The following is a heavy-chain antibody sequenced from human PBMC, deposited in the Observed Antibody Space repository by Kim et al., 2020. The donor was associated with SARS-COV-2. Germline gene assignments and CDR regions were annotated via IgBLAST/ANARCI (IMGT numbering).Heavy chain of an antibody. Sequence: GGSLRLSCAASGFIFSDHYMSWIRQAPGKGLEWVSWIHKRDGTVYYGDSVRGRFTISKDNARNSLYLQMNSLRAEDTAVYYCARGHYGLDVWGQGTPVTVSS. V-gene: IGHV3-11*01. CDR3: ARGHYGLDV. J-gene: IGHJ6*02. CDR2: IHKRDGTV. CDR1: GFIFSDHY.